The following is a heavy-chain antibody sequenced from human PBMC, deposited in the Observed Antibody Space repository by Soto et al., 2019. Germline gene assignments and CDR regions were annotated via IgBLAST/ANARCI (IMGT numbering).Heavy chain of an antibody. CDR3: ARRGGGNYPYYFDY. V-gene: IGHV4-34*01. CDR1: GGSYSGYY. CDR2: IHHDGST. J-gene: IGHJ4*02. Sequence: SETLSLTCAVYGGSYSGYYWSWIRQPPGKGLEWIGEIHHDGSTNYNPSLKSRVTILVDTSRKQFSLKLTSLTAADTAVYYCARRGGGNYPYYFDYWGRGTLVTVSS. D-gene: IGHD3-16*01.